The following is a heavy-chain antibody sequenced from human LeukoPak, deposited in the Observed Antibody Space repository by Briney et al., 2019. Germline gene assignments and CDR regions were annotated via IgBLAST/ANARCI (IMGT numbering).Heavy chain of an antibody. CDR3: ASPLAYGSGSYDY. V-gene: IGHV4-59*08. Sequence: SETLSLTCTVSGGSISSYYWSWIQQPPGKGLEWIGYIYYSGSTNYNPSLKSRVTISVDTSKNQFSLKLSSVTAADTAVYYCASPLAYGSGSYDYWGQGTLVTVSS. CDR2: IYYSGST. J-gene: IGHJ4*02. CDR1: GGSISSYY. D-gene: IGHD3-10*01.